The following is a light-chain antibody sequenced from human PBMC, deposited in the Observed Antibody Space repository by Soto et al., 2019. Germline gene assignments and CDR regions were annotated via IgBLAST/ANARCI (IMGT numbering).Light chain of an antibody. V-gene: IGKV3-20*01. Sequence: EIVLTQSPGTLSLSPGERATLSCRASQSVSSSYLAWYQQKPGQAPRLLIYGASSRATGIPDRFSGSGSGTDFTLTISRLEPEYFAVYYCQHYGSLVLTFGGGTKVEIK. CDR1: QSVSSSY. CDR3: QHYGSLVLT. J-gene: IGKJ4*01. CDR2: GAS.